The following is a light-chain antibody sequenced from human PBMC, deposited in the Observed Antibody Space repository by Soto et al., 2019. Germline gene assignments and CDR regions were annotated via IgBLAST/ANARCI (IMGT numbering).Light chain of an antibody. J-gene: IGKJ1*01. CDR3: EQYGSSPRT. CDR1: QSVSSNY. V-gene: IGKV3-20*01. Sequence: ETVLTQSPGSLSLSPGEMASISWWASQSVSSNYFAWYQQKPGQAPRLLIYGISSRATGIPDRFSGSGSGTDFSLTISRLETEDFAVYYCEQYGSSPRTFGQGTKVDIK. CDR2: GIS.